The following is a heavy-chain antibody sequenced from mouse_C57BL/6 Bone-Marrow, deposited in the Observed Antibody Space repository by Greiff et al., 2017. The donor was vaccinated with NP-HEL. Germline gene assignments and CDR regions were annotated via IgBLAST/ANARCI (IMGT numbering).Heavy chain of an antibody. CDR2: IDPENGDT. CDR3: TSITTVAPYYFDY. V-gene: IGHV14-4*01. J-gene: IGHJ2*01. Sequence: DVQLQESGAELVRPGASVKLSCTASGFNIKDDYMHWVKQRPEQGLEWIGWIDPENGDTEYASKFQGKATITADTSSNTAYLQLSSLTSEDTAVYYCTSITTVAPYYFDYWGQGTTLTVSS. CDR1: GFNIKDDY. D-gene: IGHD1-1*01.